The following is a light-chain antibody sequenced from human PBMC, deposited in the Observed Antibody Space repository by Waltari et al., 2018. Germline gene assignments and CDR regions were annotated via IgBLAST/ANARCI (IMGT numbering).Light chain of an antibody. CDR1: SSNLGDDY. V-gene: IGLV1-47*01. CDR3: AAWDDTLSHWV. CDR2: SNT. J-gene: IGLJ3*02. Sequence: QSVLTQPPSASGTPGQRVTISCSGSSSNLGDDYVSWYQHLPGPAPKPLIFSNTQRPSGVRDRFSGSKSGTSASLAISGLRSEDEGDYYCAAWDDTLSHWVFGGGTKLTVL.